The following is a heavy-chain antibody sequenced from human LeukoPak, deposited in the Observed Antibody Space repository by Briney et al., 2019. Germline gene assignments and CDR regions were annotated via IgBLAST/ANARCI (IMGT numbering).Heavy chain of an antibody. Sequence: GGSLRLSCAASGFTFSSYWMSWVRQAPGKGLEWVANIKQDGSEKYYVDSVKGRFTISRDNAKNSLYLQMNSLRAEDTAVYYCARDTADCSRGSCYSPLGFYYYMDVWGKGTTVTVSS. V-gene: IGHV3-7*01. D-gene: IGHD2-15*01. CDR3: ARDTADCSRGSCYSPLGFYYYMDV. CDR1: GFTFSSYW. CDR2: IKQDGSEK. J-gene: IGHJ6*03.